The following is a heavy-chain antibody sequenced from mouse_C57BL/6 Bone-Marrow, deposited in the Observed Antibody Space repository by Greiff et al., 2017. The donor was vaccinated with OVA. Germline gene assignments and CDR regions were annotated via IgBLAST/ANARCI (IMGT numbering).Heavy chain of an antibody. Sequence: QVQLQQPGAELVKPGASVKVSCKASGYTFTSYWMHWVKQRPGQGLEWIGRIHPSDSDTNYNQKFKGKATLTVDKSSSTAYMHLSSLTSEDSAVYYCAINYADYAMDYWGQGTSVTVSS. V-gene: IGHV1-74*01. CDR3: AINYADYAMDY. D-gene: IGHD1-1*01. CDR1: GYTFTSYW. J-gene: IGHJ4*01. CDR2: IHPSDSDT.